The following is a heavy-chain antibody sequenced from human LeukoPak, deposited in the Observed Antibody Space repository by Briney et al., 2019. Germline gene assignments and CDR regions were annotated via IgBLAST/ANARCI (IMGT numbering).Heavy chain of an antibody. Sequence: GGSLRLSCAASGFTFSDYYMSWIRQAPGKGLEWVSYISSSGSTIYYAESVKGRFTISRDNAKNSLYLQMNSLRAEDMALYYCAKSKTVTTEFDHWGQGTLVTVSS. D-gene: IGHD4-17*01. J-gene: IGHJ4*02. CDR1: GFTFSDYY. CDR2: ISSSGSTI. CDR3: AKSKTVTTEFDH. V-gene: IGHV3-11*01.